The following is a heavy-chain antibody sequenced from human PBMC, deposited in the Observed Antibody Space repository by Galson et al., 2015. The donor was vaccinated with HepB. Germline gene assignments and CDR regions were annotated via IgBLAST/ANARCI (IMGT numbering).Heavy chain of an antibody. V-gene: IGHV1-18*01. CDR2: ISGYNGNR. CDR1: GYTFPNYG. CDR3: ARDTAYGDSSLCY. D-gene: IGHD4-17*01. Sequence: SVKVSCKASGYTFPNYGVSWVRQAPGQGLEWMGWISGYNGNRQYAQKFQGRVTMTTDTSTNTVYLELRSLRPDDTAVYYCARDTAYGDSSLCYWGQGTLVTVSS. J-gene: IGHJ4*02.